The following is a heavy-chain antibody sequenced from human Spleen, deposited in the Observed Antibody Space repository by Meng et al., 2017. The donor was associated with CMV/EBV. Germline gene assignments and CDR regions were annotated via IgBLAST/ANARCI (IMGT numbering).Heavy chain of an antibody. CDR3: ARVTGAAGDY. J-gene: IGHJ4*02. CDR2: IIPIFGTA. D-gene: IGHD7-27*01. Sequence: VTLGAGVRNVGSSVTVRCEASGGTFSRYAISGVGQAPVQGLEWMGVIIPIFGTANYAQKYQGRVTITADDSTSTAYMELSSLRSEDTAVYYCARVTGAAGDYWGQGTLVTVSS. V-gene: IGHV1-69*01. CDR1: GGTFSRYA.